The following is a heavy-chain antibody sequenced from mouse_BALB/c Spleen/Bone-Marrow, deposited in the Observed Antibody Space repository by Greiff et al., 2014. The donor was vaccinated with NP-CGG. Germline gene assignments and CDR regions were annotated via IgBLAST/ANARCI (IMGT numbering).Heavy chain of an antibody. CDR1: GYTFTSYW. CDR3: ARWLLLDY. Sequence: LQQPGSELVRPGASVKLSCKASGYTFTSYWMHWVKQRPGQGLEWIGNIYPGTGSTNYDEKFKSKATLTADTSSRTAYMQLSSLTSEDSAVYYCARWLLLDYWGQGTTLTVSS. V-gene: IGHV1S22*01. CDR2: IYPGTGST. J-gene: IGHJ2*01. D-gene: IGHD2-3*01.